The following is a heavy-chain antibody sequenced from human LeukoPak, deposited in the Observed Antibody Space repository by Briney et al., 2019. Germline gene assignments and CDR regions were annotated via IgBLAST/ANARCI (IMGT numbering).Heavy chain of an antibody. Sequence: SVKVSCKASGGTFSSYAISWVRQAPGQGLEWMGRIIPIFGTANYAQKFQGRVTITTDESTSTAYMELSSLRSEDTAVYYCARERLREGGGNYFDYWGQETLVTVSS. CDR1: GGTFSSYA. CDR2: IIPIFGTA. CDR3: ARERLREGGGNYFDY. J-gene: IGHJ4*02. V-gene: IGHV1-69*05. D-gene: IGHD2-15*01.